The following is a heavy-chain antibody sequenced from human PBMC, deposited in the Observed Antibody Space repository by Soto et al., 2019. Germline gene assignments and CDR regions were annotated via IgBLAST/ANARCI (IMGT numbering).Heavy chain of an antibody. CDR3: ARVYYDFWSGYSDLDY. V-gene: IGHV3-11*06. D-gene: IGHD3-3*01. CDR2: ISSSSSYT. Sequence: PGESLSLSCAASGFTFSDYYMSWIRQAPGKGLEWVSYISSSSSYTNYADSVKGRFTISRDNAKNSLYLQMNSLRAEDTAVYYCARVYYDFWSGYSDLDYWGQGTLVTVSS. J-gene: IGHJ4*02. CDR1: GFTFSDYY.